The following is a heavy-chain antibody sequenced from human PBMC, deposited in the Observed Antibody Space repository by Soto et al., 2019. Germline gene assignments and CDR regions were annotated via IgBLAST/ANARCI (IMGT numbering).Heavy chain of an antibody. V-gene: IGHV1-3*01. CDR2: INAGNGNT. D-gene: IGHD3-3*01. Sequence: QVQLVQSGAEVKKPGASVKVSCKASGYTFTSYAMHWVRQAPGQRIEWMGWINAGNGNTKYSQKFKGRVTITRDTSASTAYMELSSLRSEDTAVYYCAREERFLEWSSLWFDPWGQGTLVTVSS. CDR1: GYTFTSYA. J-gene: IGHJ5*02. CDR3: AREERFLEWSSLWFDP.